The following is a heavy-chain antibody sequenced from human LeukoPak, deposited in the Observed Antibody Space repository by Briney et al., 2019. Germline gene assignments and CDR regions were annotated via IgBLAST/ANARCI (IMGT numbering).Heavy chain of an antibody. CDR2: ISGSGGST. Sequence: PGGSLRLSCAASGFTFSSYAMSWVRQAPGKGLEWVSAISGSGGSTYYADSVKGRFTISRDNSKNTLYLQMNSLRAEDTAVYYRAKNYDYVWDPLGVWGQGTLVTVSS. J-gene: IGHJ4*02. CDR3: AKNYDYVWDPLGV. D-gene: IGHD3-16*01. CDR1: GFTFSSYA. V-gene: IGHV3-23*01.